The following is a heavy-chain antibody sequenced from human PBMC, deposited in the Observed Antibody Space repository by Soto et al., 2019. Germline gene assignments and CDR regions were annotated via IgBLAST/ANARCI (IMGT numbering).Heavy chain of an antibody. V-gene: IGHV1-46*03. J-gene: IGHJ3*02. CDR2: INPSVGSA. CDR1: GYTFTTYY. CDR3: VRALRVGDVFDI. D-gene: IGHD2-2*01. Sequence: ASVKVSCKASGYTFTTYYLHWVRQAPGQGLEWMGIINPSVGSATYTQKFQDRITMTRDTSTSSVYMELSSLRSEDTAVYYCVRALRVGDVFDIWGKGTMVTVSS.